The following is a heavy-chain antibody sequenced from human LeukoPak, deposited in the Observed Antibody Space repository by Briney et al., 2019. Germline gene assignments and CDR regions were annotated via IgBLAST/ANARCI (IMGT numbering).Heavy chain of an antibody. CDR3: ARDTYYYGSGSPYFDY. J-gene: IGHJ4*02. V-gene: IGHV4-4*02. D-gene: IGHD3-10*01. CDR2: IYHSGST. Sequence: PSETLSLTCAVSGGSISSSNWWSWVRQPPGKGLEWIGEIYHSGSTNYNPSLKSRVTISVDKSKNQFSLKLSSVTAADTAVYYCARDTYYYGSGSPYFDYWGQGTLVTVSS. CDR1: GGSISSSNW.